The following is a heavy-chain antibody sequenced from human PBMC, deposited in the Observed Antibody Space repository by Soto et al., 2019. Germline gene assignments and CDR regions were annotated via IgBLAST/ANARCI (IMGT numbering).Heavy chain of an antibody. CDR2: INPSGGST. V-gene: IGHV1-46*01. Sequence: ASVKVSCKASVYTFTSYYMHWVRQAPGQGLEWMGIINPSGGSTSYAQKFQGRVTMTRDTSTSTVYMELSSLRSEDTAVYYCARAGMVRGVGGFFDYWGQGTLVTVSS. J-gene: IGHJ4*02. D-gene: IGHD3-10*01. CDR1: VYTFTSYY. CDR3: ARAGMVRGVGGFFDY.